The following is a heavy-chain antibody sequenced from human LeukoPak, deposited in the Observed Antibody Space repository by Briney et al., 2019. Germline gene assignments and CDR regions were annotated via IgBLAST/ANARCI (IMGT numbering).Heavy chain of an antibody. V-gene: IGHV1-3*03. CDR2: INDGDGNT. D-gene: IGHD1-26*01. CDR1: GYTFTSYA. Sequence: ASVKVSCKASGYTFTSYAVHWVRRAPGQSLEWMGYINDGDGNTKYSQEFQGRVTMTRNTSISTAYMELSSLRSEDTAVYYCARVMGEPDAFDIWGQGTMVTVSS. J-gene: IGHJ3*02. CDR3: ARVMGEPDAFDI.